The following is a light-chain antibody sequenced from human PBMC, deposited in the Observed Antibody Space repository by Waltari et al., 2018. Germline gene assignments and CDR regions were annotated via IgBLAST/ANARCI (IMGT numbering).Light chain of an antibody. J-gene: IGKJ2*01. CDR2: GAS. V-gene: IGKV3-20*01. CDR3: QQYGGSPPYT. CDR1: QSFSSSF. Sequence: EIVLTQSPGTLSLSPGDRATLSCRASQSFSSSFLAWDQQKPCQAPRLLIYGASSRATGIPDRFSGGGSGTDFTLTISRLEPEDFAVYYCQQYGGSPPYTFGQGTKLEI.